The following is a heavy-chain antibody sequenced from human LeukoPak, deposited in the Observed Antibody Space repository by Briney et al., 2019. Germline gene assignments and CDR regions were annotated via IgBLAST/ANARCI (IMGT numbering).Heavy chain of an antibody. CDR3: ARVNGDYSLDY. D-gene: IGHD4-17*01. V-gene: IGHV3-21*01. J-gene: IGHJ4*02. CDR1: GLTFSSYS. CDR2: ISSSSSYI. Sequence: GGSLRLSCAASGLTFSSYSMNCVRQAPGKGLEWVSSISSSSSYIYYADSVKGRFTISRDNAKNSLYLQMNSLRAEDTAVYYCARVNGDYSLDYWGQGTLVTVSS.